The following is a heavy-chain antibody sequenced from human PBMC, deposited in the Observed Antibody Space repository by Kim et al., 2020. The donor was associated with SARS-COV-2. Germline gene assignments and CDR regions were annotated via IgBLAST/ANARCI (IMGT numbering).Heavy chain of an antibody. Sequence: GGSLRLSCEASGFTFSSYWMTWVRQAPGKGLEWVANIKQDGSEKYYVDSVKGRFTISRDNAKNSLYLQMNSLRAEDTAVYYCARVSSTFLYYYYGMDVWG. J-gene: IGHJ6*01. CDR1: GFTFSSYW. D-gene: IGHD3-16*01. CDR2: IKQDGSEK. CDR3: ARVSSTFLYYYYGMDV. V-gene: IGHV3-7*01.